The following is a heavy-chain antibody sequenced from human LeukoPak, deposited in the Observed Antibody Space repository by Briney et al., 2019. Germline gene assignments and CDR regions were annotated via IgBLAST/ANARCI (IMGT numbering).Heavy chain of an antibody. CDR3: ARERAKRIQLLGGYNWFDP. CDR2: INPSGGST. CDR1: GYTFTSYY. Sequence: ASVKVSCKASGYTFTSYYMHWVRQAPGQGLEWMGIINPSGGSTSYAQKFQGRVTMTRDTSTSTAYMELSSLRSEDTAVYYCARERAKRIQLLGGYNWFDPWGQGTLVTVSS. V-gene: IGHV1-46*01. J-gene: IGHJ5*02. D-gene: IGHD5-18*01.